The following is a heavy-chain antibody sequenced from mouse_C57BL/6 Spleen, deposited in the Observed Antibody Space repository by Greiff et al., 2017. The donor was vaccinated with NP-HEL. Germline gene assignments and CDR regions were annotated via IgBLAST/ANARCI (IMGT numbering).Heavy chain of an antibody. CDR1: GYTFTSYW. CDR2: IDPSDSYT. CDR3: AREGNWAWFAY. J-gene: IGHJ3*01. D-gene: IGHD4-1*01. Sequence: QVQLQQPGAELVRPGTSVKLSCKASGYTFTSYWMHWVKQRPGQGLEWIGVIDPSDSYTNYNQKFKGKATLTVDTSSSTAYMQLSSLTSEDSAVYYCAREGNWAWFAYWGQGTLVTVSA. V-gene: IGHV1-59*01.